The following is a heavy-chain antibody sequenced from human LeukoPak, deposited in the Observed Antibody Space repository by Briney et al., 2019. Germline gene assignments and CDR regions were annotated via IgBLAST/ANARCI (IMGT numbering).Heavy chain of an antibody. CDR1: GHTFTSYG. D-gene: IGHD2-15*01. J-gene: IGHJ6*02. Sequence: ASVKVSCKASGHTFTSYGISWVRQAPGQGLEWRRWISTYNGNTNYAQKLQGRVTMTTDTSTSTAYMELRSLRSDDTAVYYCARDGDIVVVVAATQPLLVGMDFWGQGTTVTVSS. CDR2: ISTYNGNT. V-gene: IGHV1-18*01. CDR3: ARDGDIVVVVAATQPLLVGMDF.